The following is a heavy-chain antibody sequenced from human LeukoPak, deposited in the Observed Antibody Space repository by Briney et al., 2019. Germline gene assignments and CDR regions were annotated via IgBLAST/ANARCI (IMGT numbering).Heavy chain of an antibody. V-gene: IGHV3-69-1*01. CDR1: GFTFSDYY. CDR3: ASDITLWCSSCSYYYYIDV. Sequence: GGSLRLSCAASGFTFSDYYMNWVRQAPGKGLEWVSYISSSSNIYYADSVKGRFTISRDNAKNTLDLQMNRLSAEDKAVYYCASDITLWCSSCSYYYYIDVWGKGTTVTVSS. CDR2: ISSSSNI. D-gene: IGHD6-19*01. J-gene: IGHJ6*03.